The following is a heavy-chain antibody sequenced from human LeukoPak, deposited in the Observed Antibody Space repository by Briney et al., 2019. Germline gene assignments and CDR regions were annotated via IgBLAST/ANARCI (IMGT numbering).Heavy chain of an antibody. J-gene: IGHJ6*03. Sequence: SETLSLTCTVSGGSISSYYWSWIRQPPGKGLEWIGDIYFSGSTNYNPSLKSRVTISIDTSKNQFSLKLSSVTAADTAVYYCAGEAADTVMVIDYYHYYYMDVWGKGTTVTVSS. V-gene: IGHV4-59*01. CDR1: GGSISSYY. CDR3: AGEAADTVMVIDYYHYYYMDV. CDR2: IYFSGST. D-gene: IGHD5-18*01.